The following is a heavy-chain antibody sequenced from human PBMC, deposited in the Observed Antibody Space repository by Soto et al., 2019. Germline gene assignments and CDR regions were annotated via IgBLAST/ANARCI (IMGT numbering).Heavy chain of an antibody. D-gene: IGHD6-19*01. CDR2: ISGSGGST. CDR3: AKRRAVAGTRGGYNWFDP. Sequence: EVQLLESGGGLVQPGGSLRLSCAASGFTFSSYAMSWVRQAPGKGLEWVSAISGSGGSTYYADSVKGRFTISRDNSKNTLYLQMISLRAEDTAVYYCAKRRAVAGTRGGYNWFDPWGQGTLVTVSS. CDR1: GFTFSSYA. J-gene: IGHJ5*02. V-gene: IGHV3-23*01.